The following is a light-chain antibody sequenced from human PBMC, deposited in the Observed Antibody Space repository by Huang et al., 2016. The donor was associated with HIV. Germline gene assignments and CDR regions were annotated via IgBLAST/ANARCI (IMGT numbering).Light chain of an antibody. V-gene: IGKV4-1*01. J-gene: IGKJ3*01. CDR1: QSVLYSSNNKNY. Sequence: VMTQSPDSLAVSLGERATINCKSSQSVLYSSNNKNYLAWYQQKPGQPPKLLIYWASTRESGVPDRFSGSGSGTDFTLTISSLQAEDVAVYYCQQYYSTPPVTFGPGTKVDIK. CDR2: WAS. CDR3: QQYYSTPPVT.